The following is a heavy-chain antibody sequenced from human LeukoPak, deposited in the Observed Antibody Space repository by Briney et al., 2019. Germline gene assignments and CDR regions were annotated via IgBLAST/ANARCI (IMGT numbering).Heavy chain of an antibody. D-gene: IGHD1-26*01. V-gene: IGHV3-23*01. Sequence: PGGSLRLSCAASGFTFSRYAMSWVRKAPGKGLEWVSAISGSGGSIYYADSVKGRYTISRDNSKNTLYLQMNSLRAEDTAVYYCAKDSKAVVGATAAWGQGTLVTVSS. CDR1: GFTFSRYA. J-gene: IGHJ5*02. CDR2: ISGSGGSI. CDR3: AKDSKAVVGATAA.